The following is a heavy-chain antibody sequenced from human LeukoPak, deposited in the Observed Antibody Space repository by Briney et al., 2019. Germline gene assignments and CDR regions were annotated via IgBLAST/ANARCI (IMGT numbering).Heavy chain of an antibody. J-gene: IGHJ5*02. CDR3: ARDYYDSSGYYSGWFDP. Sequence: SETLFLTCTVSGGSISSYYWSWIRQPPGKGLEWIGYIYYSGSTNYDPSLKSRVTISVDTSKNQFSLKLSSVTAADTAVYYCARDYYDSSGYYSGWFDPWGQGTLVTVSS. CDR2: IYYSGST. D-gene: IGHD3-22*01. CDR1: GGSISSYY. V-gene: IGHV4-59*01.